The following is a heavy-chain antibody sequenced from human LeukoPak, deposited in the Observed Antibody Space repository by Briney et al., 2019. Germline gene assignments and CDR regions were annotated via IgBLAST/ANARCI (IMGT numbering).Heavy chain of an antibody. J-gene: IGHJ3*02. V-gene: IGHV4-59*01. CDR3: ARGYFDARGDSNPFDI. Sequence: SETLSLTCTVSGGSISSSYWSWIRQPPGRGLEWIGYISHSGSTNYKPSLKSRVSISVDTSKNQFSLKLTSVTAADTAIYYCARGYFDARGDSNPFDIWGQGTMVTVSS. D-gene: IGHD3-22*01. CDR2: ISHSGST. CDR1: GGSISSSY.